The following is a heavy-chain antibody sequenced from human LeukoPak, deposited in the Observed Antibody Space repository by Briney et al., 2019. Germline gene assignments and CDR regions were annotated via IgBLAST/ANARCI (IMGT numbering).Heavy chain of an antibody. CDR3: AKVQRWLQPFDY. CDR2: ISGTGGST. V-gene: IGHV3-23*01. J-gene: IGHJ4*02. Sequence: GGSLRLSCAASGFTFSSYAMSWVRQAPGKGLEWVSAISGTGGSTYYADSVKGRFTISRDNSKNTLYLQMDSLRAEDTAVYYCAKVQRWLQPFDYWGQGTLVTVSS. CDR1: GFTFSSYA. D-gene: IGHD5-24*01.